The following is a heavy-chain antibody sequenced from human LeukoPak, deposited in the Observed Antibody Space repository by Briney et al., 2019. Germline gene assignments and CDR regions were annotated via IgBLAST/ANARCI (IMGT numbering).Heavy chain of an antibody. Sequence: ASVKVSCKASGGTFSSYAISWVRQAPGQGLEWMGGIIPIFGTANYAQKFQGRVTITTDESTSTAYMELSGLRSEDTAVYYCARGDSSSPWGFDYWGQGTLVTVSS. CDR2: IIPIFGTA. CDR1: GGTFSSYA. D-gene: IGHD6-6*01. J-gene: IGHJ4*02. V-gene: IGHV1-69*05. CDR3: ARGDSSSPWGFDY.